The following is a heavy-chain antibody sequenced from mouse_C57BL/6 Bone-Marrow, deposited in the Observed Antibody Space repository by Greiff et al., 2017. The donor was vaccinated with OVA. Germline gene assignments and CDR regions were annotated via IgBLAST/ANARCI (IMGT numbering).Heavy chain of an antibody. CDR3: AREHLTTVVADY. D-gene: IGHD1-1*01. J-gene: IGHJ2*01. V-gene: IGHV1-55*01. CDR2: IYPGSGST. CDR1: GYTFTSYW. Sequence: QVQLQQPGAELVKPGASVKMSCKASGYTFTSYWITWVKQRPGQGLEGIGDIYPGSGSTNYNEKFKSKATLTVDTSSSTAYMQLSSLTSEDSAVYYCAREHLTTVVADYWGQGTTLTVSS.